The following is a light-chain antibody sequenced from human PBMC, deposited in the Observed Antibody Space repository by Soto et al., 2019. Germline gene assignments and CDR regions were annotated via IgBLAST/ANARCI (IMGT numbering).Light chain of an antibody. Sequence: QSVLTQPPSVSGAPGQRVTISCTGSSSNIGAGYHVHWYQQLPGTAPKLLIYGNSNRPSGVPDRFSGSKSGTSASLAITGLQAEDEADHYCQSYDSSLSGFVFGTGTKLTVL. CDR3: QSYDSSLSGFV. J-gene: IGLJ1*01. CDR1: SSNIGAGYH. V-gene: IGLV1-40*01. CDR2: GNS.